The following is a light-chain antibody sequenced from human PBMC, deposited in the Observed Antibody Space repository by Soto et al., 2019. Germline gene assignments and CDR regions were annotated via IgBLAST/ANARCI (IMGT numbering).Light chain of an antibody. CDR2: DAS. V-gene: IGKV3-11*01. CDR3: QQRSVWPIT. J-gene: IGKJ5*01. CDR1: QSVSSY. Sequence: EIVMTQSPATLYVSPVERSTLSFRASQSVSSYLAWYQQKPGQAPRLLIYDASHRATGVPARFSGSGSGTDFTLTISGLEPEDFAVYYCQQRSVWPITFGQGTRLENK.